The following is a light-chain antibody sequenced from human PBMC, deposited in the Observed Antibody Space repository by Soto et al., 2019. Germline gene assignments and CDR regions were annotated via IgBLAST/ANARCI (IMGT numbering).Light chain of an antibody. Sequence: QSALTQPASVSGSPGQSIAISCTGTSSDVGGYDYVSWYQQQSDKAPKLMIYEVTKRPSGVSNRFSGSKSGNTASLTISGLQAEDEADYYCSAHTSGSTRVFGTGTMHTVL. CDR3: SAHTSGSTRV. V-gene: IGLV2-14*01. CDR1: SSDVGGYDY. CDR2: EVT. J-gene: IGLJ1*01.